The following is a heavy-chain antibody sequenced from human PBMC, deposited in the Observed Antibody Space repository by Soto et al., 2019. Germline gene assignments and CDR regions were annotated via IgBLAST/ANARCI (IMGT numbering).Heavy chain of an antibody. Sequence: EVQLLESGGGLVQPGGSLRLSCAASGFTFSSYAMSWVRQAPGKGLEWVSAISGSGGSTYYADSVKGRFTISRDNSKNTQYLQMNSLRAEDTAVYYCARRIVVVITSVNWYFDLWGRGTLVTVSS. CDR3: ARRIVVVITSVNWYFDL. J-gene: IGHJ2*01. D-gene: IGHD3-22*01. V-gene: IGHV3-23*01. CDR1: GFTFSSYA. CDR2: ISGSGGST.